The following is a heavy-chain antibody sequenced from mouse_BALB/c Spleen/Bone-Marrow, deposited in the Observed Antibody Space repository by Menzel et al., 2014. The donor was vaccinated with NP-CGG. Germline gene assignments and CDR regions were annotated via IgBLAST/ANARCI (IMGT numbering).Heavy chain of an antibody. CDR3: ARGGRYDGSWFAY. D-gene: IGHD2-14*01. CDR1: GYTFTSYV. CDR2: INPYNDGT. Sequence: EVQLQESGPELVKPGASVKMSCKASGYTFTSYVMHWVKQKPGQGLEWIGYINPYNDGTKYNEKFKGKATLTSDKSSSTTYMELSSLTSEDSAVYYSARGGRYDGSWFAYWGQGTLVTVSA. V-gene: IGHV1-14*01. J-gene: IGHJ3*01.